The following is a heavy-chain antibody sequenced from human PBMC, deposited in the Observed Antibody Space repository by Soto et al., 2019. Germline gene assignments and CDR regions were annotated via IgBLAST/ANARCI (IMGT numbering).Heavy chain of an antibody. CDR1: GYTFTSYA. D-gene: IGHD5-18*01. CDR2: INAGNGNT. Sequence: GASAKVSCKASGYTFTSYAMHWVRQAPGQRLEWMGWINAGNGNTKYSQKFQGRVTITRDTSASTAYMELSSLRSEDTAVYYCARDDDLVRAYSYGTTFYYYPGMDVWGQGSTVTVSS. CDR3: ARDDDLVRAYSYGTTFYYYPGMDV. J-gene: IGHJ6*02. V-gene: IGHV1-3*01.